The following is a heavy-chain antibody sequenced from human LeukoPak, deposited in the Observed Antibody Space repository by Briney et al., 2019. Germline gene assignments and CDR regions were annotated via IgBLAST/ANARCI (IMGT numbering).Heavy chain of an antibody. CDR3: ARDRDSSGWYYFDY. Sequence: GGSLRLSCAASGFIVSTNYMSWVRQAPGKGLEWVSVIFSGGTTYYADSVKGRFTISRDKSTNTLYLQMNSLRAEDTAVYYRARDRDSSGWYYFDYWGQGTLVTVSS. V-gene: IGHV3-53*01. CDR1: GFIVSTNY. CDR2: IFSGGTT. J-gene: IGHJ4*02. D-gene: IGHD6-19*01.